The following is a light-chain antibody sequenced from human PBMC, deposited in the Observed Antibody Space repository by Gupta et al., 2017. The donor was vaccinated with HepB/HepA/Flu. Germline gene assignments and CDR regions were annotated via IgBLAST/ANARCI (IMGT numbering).Light chain of an antibody. CDR2: YDS. J-gene: IGLJ2*01. Sequence: SHVLTHPPSGSGAPGKTARITCGGNNIGSKSVHWYQQKPGPAPVLVIYYDSDRPSGIPERFSGSNSGNTATLTISRVEAGDEADYYCQVWDSSSDHVVFGGGTKLTVL. CDR3: QVWDSSSDHVV. V-gene: IGLV3-21*04. CDR1: NIGSKS.